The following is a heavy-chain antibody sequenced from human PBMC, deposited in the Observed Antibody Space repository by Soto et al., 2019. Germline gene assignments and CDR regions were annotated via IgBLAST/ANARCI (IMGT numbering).Heavy chain of an antibody. D-gene: IGHD4-17*01. V-gene: IGHV4-31*01. CDR3: ARDYGGNRRAFDY. CDR1: GGSISSGYY. J-gene: IGHJ4*02. CDR2: VYYSGST. Sequence: QVQLQESGPGLVKPSQTLSLTCTVSGGSISSGYYWSWIRQHPGKGLERIGYVYYSGSTHYNPSHKSPVTIAVATSMSKFPLKLGSVPAADTAVYYCARDYGGNRRAFDYWGQGTLVTVSS.